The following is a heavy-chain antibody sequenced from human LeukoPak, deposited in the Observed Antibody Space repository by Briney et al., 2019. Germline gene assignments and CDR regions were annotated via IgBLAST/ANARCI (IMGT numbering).Heavy chain of an antibody. J-gene: IGHJ6*02. Sequence: GGSLRLSCAASGFTFSSYGMHWVRQAPGKGLEWVAVISYDGSNKYYADSVKGRFTISRDNSKNTLYLQMNSLRAEDTAVYYCAKDHCSSTSCYSWSWAGGHYYYYGMDVWGQGTTVTVSS. CDR2: ISYDGSNK. CDR1: GFTFSSYG. D-gene: IGHD2-2*01. V-gene: IGHV3-30*18. CDR3: AKDHCSSTSCYSWSWAGGHYYYYGMDV.